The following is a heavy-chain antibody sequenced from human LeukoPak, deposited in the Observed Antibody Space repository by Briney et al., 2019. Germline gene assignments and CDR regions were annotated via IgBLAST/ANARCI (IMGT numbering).Heavy chain of an antibody. D-gene: IGHD3-22*01. CDR2: INHSGST. J-gene: IGHJ4*02. V-gene: IGHV4-30-4*08. CDR1: GGSISSGDYY. Sequence: SQTLSLTCTVSGGSISSGDYYWSWIRQPPGKGLERIGEINHSGSTNYNPSLKSRVTISVDTSKNQFSLKLSSVTAADTAVYYCARGGRTMIVVVITDYFDYWGQGTLVTVSS. CDR3: ARGGRTMIVVVITDYFDY.